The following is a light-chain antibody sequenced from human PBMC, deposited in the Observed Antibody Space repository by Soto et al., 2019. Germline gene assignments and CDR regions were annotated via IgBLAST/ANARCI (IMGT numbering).Light chain of an antibody. Sequence: DIVMTQSPATLSVSPGERATLSCRASQSIGSNLSWYQQKPGQVPRLLIYDVSTRATDIPARFSGSGSGTEFTLTISSLQSEDLAVYYCQQYNHWRTFGQGTKVEIK. CDR3: QQYNHWRT. CDR2: DVS. CDR1: QSIGSN. J-gene: IGKJ1*01. V-gene: IGKV3-15*01.